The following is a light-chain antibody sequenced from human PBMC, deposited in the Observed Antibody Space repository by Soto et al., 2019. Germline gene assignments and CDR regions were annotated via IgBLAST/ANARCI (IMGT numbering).Light chain of an antibody. CDR2: DVS. J-gene: IGLJ1*01. CDR3: SSYRTSTPLVV. CDR1: SSDVGGYNF. Sequence: QSVLTQPASVAGSPGQSITISCTGTSSDVGGYNFVSWYQQHPDKAPKLMIYDVSNRPSGVSNRFSGSKSGNTASLTISGLQAEDEADYYCSSYRTSTPLVVFGTGTKVTVL. V-gene: IGLV2-14*01.